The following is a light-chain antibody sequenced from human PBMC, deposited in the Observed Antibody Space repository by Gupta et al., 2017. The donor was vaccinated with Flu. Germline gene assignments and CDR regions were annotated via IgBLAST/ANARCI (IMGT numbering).Light chain of an antibody. CDR3: QQEDNSLTS. CDR1: QSINSNY. Sequence: IVLTQSPGTLSLSPRERATLSCRASQSINSNYLAWYQQKPGQAPRLLIFSASSRATGIPDRFSGSGSGTDFALTISRREPEDFAMYYCQQEDNSLTSFGQGTKVEIK. CDR2: SAS. J-gene: IGKJ2*03. V-gene: IGKV3-20*01.